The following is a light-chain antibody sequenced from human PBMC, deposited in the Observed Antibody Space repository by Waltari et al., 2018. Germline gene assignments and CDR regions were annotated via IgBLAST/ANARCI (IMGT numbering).Light chain of an antibody. CDR1: RSTIGTNP. J-gene: IGLJ2*01. CDR2: TNN. Sequence: SVLTQPPSASGTPGQRVTISCSGSRSTIGTNPVNWYQQFPGTAPKLRSDTNNGRPSGVPDRFAGSRSGTSASLAISGLQSEDEADYYCAAWDDSLNGLVFGGGTKLTVL. V-gene: IGLV1-44*01. CDR3: AAWDDSLNGLV.